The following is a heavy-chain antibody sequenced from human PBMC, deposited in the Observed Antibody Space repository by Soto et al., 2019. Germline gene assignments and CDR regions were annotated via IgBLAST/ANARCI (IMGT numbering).Heavy chain of an antibody. Sequence: GGSLRLSCADSGFTFSSYSMNWVRQAPGKGLEWVSSISSSSSYIYYADSVKGRFTISRDNAKNSLYLQMNSLRAEDTAVYYCAGARGCSSTSCFSYGMDVWGQGTTVTVSS. V-gene: IGHV3-21*01. CDR2: ISSSSSYI. CDR1: GFTFSSYS. D-gene: IGHD2-2*01. J-gene: IGHJ6*02. CDR3: AGARGCSSTSCFSYGMDV.